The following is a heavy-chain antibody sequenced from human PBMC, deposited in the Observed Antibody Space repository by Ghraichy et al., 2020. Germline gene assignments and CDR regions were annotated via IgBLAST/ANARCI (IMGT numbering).Heavy chain of an antibody. CDR3: ARGPTVVTPLDY. CDR1: GGTFSSYA. CDR2: IIPILGIA. Sequence: SVKVSCKASGGTFSSYAISWVRQAPGQGLEWMGRIIPILGIANYAQKFQGRVTITADTSTSTAYMELSSLRSEDTAVYYCARGPTVVTPLDYWGQGTLVTVSS. J-gene: IGHJ4*02. D-gene: IGHD4-23*01. V-gene: IGHV1-69*04.